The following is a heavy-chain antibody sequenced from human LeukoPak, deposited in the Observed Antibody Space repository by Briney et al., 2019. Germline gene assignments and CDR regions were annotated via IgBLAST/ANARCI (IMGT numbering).Heavy chain of an antibody. J-gene: IGHJ4*02. CDR2: ISSSSSYI. CDR1: GFTFSSYS. D-gene: IGHD6-6*01. CDR3: ARDYSSSSPRYFDY. V-gene: IGHV3-21*01. Sequence: GRSLRLSCAASGFTFSSYSMNSVRQAPGKGMEWVSSISSSSSYIYYADSVKGRFTISRDDAKNSLYLQMNSLRAEDTAVYYCARDYSSSSPRYFDYWGQGTLVTVSS.